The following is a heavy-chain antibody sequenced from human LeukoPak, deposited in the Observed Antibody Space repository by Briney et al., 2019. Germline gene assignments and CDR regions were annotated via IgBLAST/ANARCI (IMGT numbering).Heavy chain of an antibody. CDR1: GFTFSSYG. V-gene: IGHV3-23*01. CDR2: ISGSGGST. D-gene: IGHD1-26*01. CDR3: ARVHSGSYWAFDY. Sequence: PGGSLRLSCAASGFTFSSYGMSWVRQAPGKGLEWVSAISGSGGSTYYADSVKGRFTISRDNSKNTLYLQMNSLRAEDTAVYYCARVHSGSYWAFDYWGQGTLVTVSS. J-gene: IGHJ4*02.